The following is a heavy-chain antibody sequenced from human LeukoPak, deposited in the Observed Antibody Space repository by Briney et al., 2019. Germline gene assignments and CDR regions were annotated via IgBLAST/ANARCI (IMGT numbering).Heavy chain of an antibody. CDR2: ISYDGTKK. CDR3: GRRKATLAACGAHFNA. D-gene: IGHD2-15*01. CDR1: WLSFTAYT. J-gene: IGHJ3*01. V-gene: IGHV3-30*04. Sequence: GGSLRLAWSPSWLSFTAYTMRSRRQAPGKGLEWLTYISYDGTKKKYADSVKGRFTISRDKSRDTLLLQMNSLRVDDPAVSYCGRRKATLAACGAHFNAWGQGTTVTVSS.